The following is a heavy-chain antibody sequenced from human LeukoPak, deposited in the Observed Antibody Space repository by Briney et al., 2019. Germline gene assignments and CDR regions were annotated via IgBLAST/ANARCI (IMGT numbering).Heavy chain of an antibody. D-gene: IGHD5-12*01. CDR3: AREIDYSGTSP. CDR1: GGSISSGDYY. CDR2: IYYSGST. J-gene: IGHJ5*02. Sequence: SETLSLTCTVSGGSISSGDYYWSWIRQPPGKGLEWIGYIYYSGSTYYNPSLKSRVTISVDTSKNQFPLKLSSVTAADTAVYYCAREIDYSGTSPWGQGTLVTVSS. V-gene: IGHV4-30-4*01.